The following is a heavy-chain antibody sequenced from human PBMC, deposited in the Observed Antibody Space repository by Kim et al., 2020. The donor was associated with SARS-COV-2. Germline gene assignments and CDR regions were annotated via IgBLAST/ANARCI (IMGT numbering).Heavy chain of an antibody. J-gene: IGHJ4*02. CDR3: ARGGGWIVKGPYFDY. Sequence: SLKSQVTISVDTSKNRFSLKLSSVTAADTAVYYCARGGGWIVKGPYFDYWGQGTLVTVSS. V-gene: IGHV4-34*01. D-gene: IGHD3-22*01.